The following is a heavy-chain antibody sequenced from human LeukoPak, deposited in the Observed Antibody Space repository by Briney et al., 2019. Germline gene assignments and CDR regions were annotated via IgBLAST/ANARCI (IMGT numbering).Heavy chain of an antibody. D-gene: IGHD2-15*01. Sequence: ASVKVSCKASGGTFSSYAISWVRQAPGQGLEWMGGIIPIFGTANYAQKFQGRVTITADKSTSTAYMELSSLRSEDTAVYYCARDKGYCSGGSCSGDYYYMDVWGKGTTVTVSS. CDR1: GGTFSSYA. CDR2: IIPIFGTA. CDR3: ARDKGYCSGGSCSGDYYYMDV. J-gene: IGHJ6*03. V-gene: IGHV1-69*06.